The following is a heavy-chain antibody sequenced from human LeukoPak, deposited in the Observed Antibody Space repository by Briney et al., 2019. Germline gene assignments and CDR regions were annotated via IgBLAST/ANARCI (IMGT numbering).Heavy chain of an antibody. D-gene: IGHD3-3*01. CDR1: GGSFSGYY. Sequence: SETLSLTCAVYGGSFSGYYWSWIRQPPGKGLEWIGEINHSGSTNYNPSLKSRVTMSVDTSKNQFSLKLSSVTAADTAVYYCARSSFWSGSITDAFDIWGQGTMVTVSS. V-gene: IGHV4-34*01. J-gene: IGHJ3*02. CDR3: ARSSFWSGSITDAFDI. CDR2: INHSGST.